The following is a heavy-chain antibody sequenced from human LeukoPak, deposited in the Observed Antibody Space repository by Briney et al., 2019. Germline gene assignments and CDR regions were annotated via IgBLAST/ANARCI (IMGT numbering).Heavy chain of an antibody. CDR1: GFTFTSSA. V-gene: IGHV1-58*01. Sequence: GTSVKVSCKASGFTFTSSAVQWVRQARGQRLEWIGWIVVGSGNTNYAQKFQERVTITRDMSTSTAYMELSSLRSEDTAVYYCAAGNVGRGYNYGPFDYWGQGTLVTVSS. CDR3: AAGNVGRGYNYGPFDY. CDR2: IVVGSGNT. J-gene: IGHJ4*02. D-gene: IGHD5-18*01.